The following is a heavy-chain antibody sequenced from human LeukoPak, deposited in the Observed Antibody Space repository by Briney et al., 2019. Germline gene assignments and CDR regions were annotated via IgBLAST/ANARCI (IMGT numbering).Heavy chain of an antibody. V-gene: IGHV4-34*01. J-gene: IGHJ5*02. D-gene: IGHD6-13*01. Sequence: SETLSLTCAVYGGSFSGYYWSWIRQPPGEGLEWIGEINHSGSTNYNPSLKSRVTISVDTSKNQFSLKLSSVTAADTAVYYCARGIGYSSSWYRRNWFDPWGQGTLVTVSS. CDR3: ARGIGYSSSWYRRNWFDP. CDR2: INHSGST. CDR1: GGSFSGYY.